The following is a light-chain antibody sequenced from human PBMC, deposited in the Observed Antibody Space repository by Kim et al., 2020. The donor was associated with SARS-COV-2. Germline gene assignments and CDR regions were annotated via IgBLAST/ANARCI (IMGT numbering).Light chain of an antibody. CDR2: DAA. CDR3: QQRNNWPPAVT. CDR1: QTIGIS. Sequence: PGERAILSCRARQTIGISLGWYQHKLGQAPRLLIYDAANRAAGIPDRFSGGGSGTDFTLTISSLEPEDFAIYYCQQRNNWPPAVTFGGGTKVDIK. J-gene: IGKJ4*01. V-gene: IGKV3-11*01.